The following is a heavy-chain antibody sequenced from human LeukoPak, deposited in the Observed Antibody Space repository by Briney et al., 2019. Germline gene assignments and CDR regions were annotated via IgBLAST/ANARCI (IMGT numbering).Heavy chain of an antibody. Sequence: PGGSLRLSCAASGFTFSSYAMNWVRQAPGKGLEWDSAISGGGGTTYYADSVKGRFTISRDNSKNTLFLQMNSLRAEQTAVYYCAKDREGLSSGYDLEYFDYWGQGTLVTVSS. V-gene: IGHV3-23*01. D-gene: IGHD5-12*01. J-gene: IGHJ4*02. CDR2: ISGGGGTT. CDR1: GFTFSSYA. CDR3: AKDREGLSSGYDLEYFDY.